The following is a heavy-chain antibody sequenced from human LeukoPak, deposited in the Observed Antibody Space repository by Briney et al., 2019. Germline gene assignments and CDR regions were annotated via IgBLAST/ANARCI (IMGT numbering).Heavy chain of an antibody. CDR1: GYSISSGYY. CDR3: ARFTPQGYGWGGYNRFDP. D-gene: IGHD3-16*01. Sequence: PSETLSLTCTVSGYSISSGYYWGWIRQPPGKGLEWTSSIDHSGSTYYNPSLKSRVTISVDTSKNQFSLRLRSVTAADTAVYYCARFTPQGYGWGGYNRFDPWGQGTLVTVSS. V-gene: IGHV4-38-2*02. J-gene: IGHJ5*02. CDR2: IDHSGST.